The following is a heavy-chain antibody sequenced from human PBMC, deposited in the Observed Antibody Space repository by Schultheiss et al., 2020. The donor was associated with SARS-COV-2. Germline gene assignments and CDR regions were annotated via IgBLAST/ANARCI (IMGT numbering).Heavy chain of an antibody. CDR1: GFTVSSNY. CDR2: IYSGGST. D-gene: IGHD6-19*01. CDR3: AREGRWYSSGWFNSYYYYGMDV. J-gene: IGHJ6*02. Sequence: GGSLRLSCAASGFTVSSNYMSWVRQAPGKGLEWVSVIYSGGSTYYADSVKGRFTISRDNSKNTLYLQMNSLRAEDTAVYYCAREGRWYSSGWFNSYYYYGMDVWGQGTTVTVSS. V-gene: IGHV3-66*01.